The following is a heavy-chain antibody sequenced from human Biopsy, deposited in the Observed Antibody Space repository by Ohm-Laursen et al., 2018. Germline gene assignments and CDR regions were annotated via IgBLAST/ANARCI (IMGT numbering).Heavy chain of an antibody. D-gene: IGHD2-15*01. V-gene: IGHV1-46*01. CDR3: VSFLKDLNMAV. CDR1: GNTFATYH. CDR2: ISPSGATT. Sequence: ASSVKVSCKASGNTFATYHIHWVRQAPGQGLEWMGVISPSGATTSFSQKFQGRITMTRDTSTGTVYMDLNSLRAEDTAVYYCVSFLKDLNMAVWGQGTTVTVSS. J-gene: IGHJ6*02.